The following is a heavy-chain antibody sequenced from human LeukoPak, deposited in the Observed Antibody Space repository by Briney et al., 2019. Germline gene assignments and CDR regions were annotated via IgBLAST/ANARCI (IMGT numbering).Heavy chain of an antibody. CDR2: IYHSGST. CDR1: GGSMSSSNW. Sequence: SETLSLTCAVSGGSMSSSNWWSWVRQPPGKGLEWIGDIYHSGSTNYNPSLKSRVTISVDKSKNQFSLKLSSVTAADTAVYYCARSGYSSSSIRNWFDPWGQGTLVTVSS. D-gene: IGHD6-13*01. V-gene: IGHV4-4*02. J-gene: IGHJ5*02. CDR3: ARSGYSSSSIRNWFDP.